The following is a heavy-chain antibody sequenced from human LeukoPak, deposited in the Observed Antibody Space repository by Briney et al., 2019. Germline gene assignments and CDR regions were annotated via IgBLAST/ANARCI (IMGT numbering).Heavy chain of an antibody. D-gene: IGHD3-3*01. CDR1: GGSISSSSYY. Sequence: SETLSLTCTVSGGSISSSSYYWGWIRQPPGKGLEWIGSIYYSGSTYYNPSLKSRVTISVDTSKNQFSLKLSSVTAADTAVYYCARRDDFWSGRVDYWGQGTLVTVSP. CDR2: IYYSGST. CDR3: ARRDDFWSGRVDY. J-gene: IGHJ4*02. V-gene: IGHV4-39*01.